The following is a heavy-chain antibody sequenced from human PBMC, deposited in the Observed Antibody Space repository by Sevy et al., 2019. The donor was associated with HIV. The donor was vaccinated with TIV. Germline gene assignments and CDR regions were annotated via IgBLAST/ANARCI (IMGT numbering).Heavy chain of an antibody. Sequence: ASVNVSCKVSGYTLTELSMHWVRQAPGKGLEWMGGFDPEDGETIYAQKFQGRVTMTEDTSTDTAYMELSSLRSEDTAVYYCATAGRKIIAAAGLYNWFDPWGQGTLVTVSS. CDR1: GYTLTELS. J-gene: IGHJ5*02. V-gene: IGHV1-24*01. CDR2: FDPEDGET. D-gene: IGHD6-13*01. CDR3: ATAGRKIIAAAGLYNWFDP.